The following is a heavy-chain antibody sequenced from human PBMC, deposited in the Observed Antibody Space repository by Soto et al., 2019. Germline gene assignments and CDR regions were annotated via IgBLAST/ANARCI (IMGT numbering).Heavy chain of an antibody. J-gene: IGHJ4*02. CDR2: IKFDGSVK. V-gene: IGHV3-7*03. CDR3: VKDGGYCSSTTCYSPRNHYFDS. CDR1: GFTFSDYW. Sequence: GGSLRLSCAASGFTFSDYWMSWVRQAPGKGPEWVANIKFDGSVKQYVDSVRGRFTISRDNSRNSLFLQMNSLRAGDTAVYYCVKDGGYCSSTTCYSPRNHYFDSWGQGTLVTVS. D-gene: IGHD2-2*01.